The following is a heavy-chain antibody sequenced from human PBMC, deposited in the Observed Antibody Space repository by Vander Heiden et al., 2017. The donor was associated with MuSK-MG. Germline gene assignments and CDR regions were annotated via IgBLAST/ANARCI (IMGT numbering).Heavy chain of an antibody. Sequence: QLQLQESGPGLVKPSETLSLACTVSGGSFSRSRYYCGWFCQPPGKGLEWIGSIYYSGSTYYNPSLKSRVTISVDTSKNQFSLELSSVTAADTAVYYCARHGADTAMVTAFDIWGQGTMVTVSS. V-gene: IGHV4-39*01. CDR2: IYYSGST. D-gene: IGHD5-18*01. J-gene: IGHJ3*02. CDR3: ARHGADTAMVTAFDI. CDR1: GGSFSRSRYY.